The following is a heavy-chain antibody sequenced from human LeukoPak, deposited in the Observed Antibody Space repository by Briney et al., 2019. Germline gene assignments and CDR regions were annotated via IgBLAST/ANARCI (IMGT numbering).Heavy chain of an antibody. CDR3: ARHDCSSTSCSYLP. Sequence: PSETLSLTCSVSGGSISSSRYYWGWIRQPPGKGLEWIVTTYYSGSTYYNPSLKSRVTISVDTSKNQFSLRLSSVTAADTAVYYCARHDCSSTSCSYLPWGPGTLVTVSS. D-gene: IGHD2-2*01. CDR1: GGSISSSRYY. CDR2: TYYSGST. J-gene: IGHJ5*02. V-gene: IGHV4-39*01.